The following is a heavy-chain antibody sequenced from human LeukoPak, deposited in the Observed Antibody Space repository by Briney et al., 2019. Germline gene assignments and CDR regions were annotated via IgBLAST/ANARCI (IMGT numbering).Heavy chain of an antibody. V-gene: IGHV4-59*01. D-gene: IGHD5-12*01. CDR1: GGSISSFY. CDR3: ARGGYSGSDWTT. Sequence: SETLSLTCTVSGGSISSFYWNWIRQPPRKGLEWIAYIYHSGDTRYNPSLKSRVTISVDTSKSQFSLKLSSVTAADTAVYYCARGGYSGSDWTTWGQGTRVTVSS. CDR2: IYHSGDT. J-gene: IGHJ5*02.